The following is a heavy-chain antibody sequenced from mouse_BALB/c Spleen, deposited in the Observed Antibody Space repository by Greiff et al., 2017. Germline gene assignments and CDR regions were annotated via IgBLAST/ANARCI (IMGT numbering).Heavy chain of an antibody. CDR3: ARSDDGYYGFGYAMDY. Sequence: EVQGVESGGGLVQPGGSRKLSCAASGFTFSSFGMHWVRQAPEKGLEWVAYISSGSSTIYYADTVKGRFTISRDNPKNTLFLQMTSLRSEDTAMYYCARSDDGYYGFGYAMDYWGQGTSVTVSS. CDR1: GFTFSSFG. CDR2: ISSGSSTI. V-gene: IGHV5-17*02. D-gene: IGHD2-3*01. J-gene: IGHJ4*01.